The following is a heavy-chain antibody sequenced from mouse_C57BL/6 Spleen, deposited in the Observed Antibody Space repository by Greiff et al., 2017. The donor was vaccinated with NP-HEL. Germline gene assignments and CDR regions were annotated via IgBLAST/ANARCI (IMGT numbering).Heavy chain of an antibody. J-gene: IGHJ2*01. Sequence: EVQRVESEGGLVQPGSSMKLSCTASGFTFSDYYMAWVRQVPEKGLEWVANINYDGSSTYYLDSLKSRFIISRDNAKNILYLQMSSLKSEDTATYYCARGRFLFDYWGQGTTLTVSS. V-gene: IGHV5-16*01. CDR3: ARGRFLFDY. CDR1: GFTFSDYY. CDR2: INYDGSST.